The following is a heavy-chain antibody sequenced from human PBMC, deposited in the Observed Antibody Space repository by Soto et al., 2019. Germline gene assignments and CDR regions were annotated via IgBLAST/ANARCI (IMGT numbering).Heavy chain of an antibody. CDR1: GYTFTTYA. J-gene: IGHJ4*02. V-gene: IGHV1-3*01. CDR3: ARGEYSYGKPEAPDY. D-gene: IGHD5-18*01. CDR2: INVGNGNT. Sequence: ASVKVSCKASGYTFTTYAMHWVRQAPGQRLEWMGWINVGNGNTKYSQKFQGRVTINRDTSANTAYMELSSLTSEDTAVYYCARGEYSYGKPEAPDYWSQGTLVTVSS.